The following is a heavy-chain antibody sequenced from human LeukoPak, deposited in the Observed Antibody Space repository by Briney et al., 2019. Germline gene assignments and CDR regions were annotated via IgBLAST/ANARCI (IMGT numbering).Heavy chain of an antibody. CDR1: GDSINNFY. D-gene: IGHD6-19*01. CDR2: VYSSGTT. V-gene: IGHV4-4*07. J-gene: IGHJ3*02. Sequence: SETLSLTCTVSGDSINNFYWSWIRQPAGKGLEWIGRVYSSGTTDYNPSLKSRVSMSVDTSSNQFSLKLSSVTAADTAVYYCARGGGCSKHDAFDIWGQGTMVTVSS. CDR3: ARGGGCSKHDAFDI.